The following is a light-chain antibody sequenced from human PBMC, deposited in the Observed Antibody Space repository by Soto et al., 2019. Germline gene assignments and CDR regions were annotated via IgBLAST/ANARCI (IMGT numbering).Light chain of an antibody. CDR2: GAS. CDR3: QQYNNWQDT. Sequence: VTTQSPATLSVSPGERATLSCRASQSVGTNLAWYQQKPGQAPRLLIYGASTRATGIPARFSGSGSGTEFTLTISSLQSEDFAVYYCQQYNNWQDTFGQGTKLEIK. V-gene: IGKV3-15*01. J-gene: IGKJ2*01. CDR1: QSVGTN.